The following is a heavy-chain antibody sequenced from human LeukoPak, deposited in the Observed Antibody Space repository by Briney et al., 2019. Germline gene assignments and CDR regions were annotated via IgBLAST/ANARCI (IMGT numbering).Heavy chain of an antibody. V-gene: IGHV3-30*04. CDR1: GFTFSSYA. D-gene: IGHD3-22*01. Sequence: GRSLRLSCAASGFTFSSYAMHWVRQAPGKGLEWVAVISYDGSNKYYADSVKGRFTISRDNSKNTLYLQMNSLRAEDTAVYYCARDDSSGYYYHYWGQGTLVTVSS. J-gene: IGHJ4*02. CDR2: ISYDGSNK. CDR3: ARDDSSGYYYHY.